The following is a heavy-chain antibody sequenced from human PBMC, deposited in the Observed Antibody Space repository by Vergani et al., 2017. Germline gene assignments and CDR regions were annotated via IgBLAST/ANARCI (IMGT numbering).Heavy chain of an antibody. Sequence: VQLVESGGGLVKPGGSLRLSCAASGFTFSTYDMHWVRQATGKGLEWVSAIGTAGDTYYPGSVKGRFAISRDNSKDTLFLQMNGLRPEDTGTYFCAKKGGSLYYYGVDVWGQGTTITVSS. D-gene: IGHD1-26*01. CDR3: AKKGGSLYYYGVDV. CDR1: GFTFSTYD. CDR2: IGTAGDT. J-gene: IGHJ6*02. V-gene: IGHV3-13*01.